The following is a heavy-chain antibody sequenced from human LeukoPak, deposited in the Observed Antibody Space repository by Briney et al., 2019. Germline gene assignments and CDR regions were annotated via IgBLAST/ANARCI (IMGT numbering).Heavy chain of an antibody. J-gene: IGHJ4*02. CDR3: AKLDGHWLLPYYLDY. CDR1: GFTFSTCA. D-gene: IGHD3-9*01. CDR2: ITGSGAST. Sequence: PGGSLRLSCAASGFTFSTCAMSWVRQAPGKGLEWVSAITGSGASTYYADSVKGRFTVSRDSSKNTLYLQMNSLRAEDTAIYYCAKLDGHWLLPYYLDYWGQGILVTVSS. V-gene: IGHV3-23*01.